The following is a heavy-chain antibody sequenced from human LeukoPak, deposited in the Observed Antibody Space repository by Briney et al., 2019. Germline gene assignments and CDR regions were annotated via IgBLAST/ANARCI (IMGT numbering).Heavy chain of an antibody. CDR3: ARDKSRTYGSADAFDI. J-gene: IGHJ3*02. CDR1: GGSISSYY. Sequence: SETLSLTCTVSGGSISSYYWSWIRQPAGKGLEWIGRIYTSGSTNYNPSLKSRVTMSVDTSKNQFSLKLSSVTAADTAVYYCARDKSRTYGSADAFDIWGQGTMVTVSS. V-gene: IGHV4-4*07. D-gene: IGHD3-10*01. CDR2: IYTSGST.